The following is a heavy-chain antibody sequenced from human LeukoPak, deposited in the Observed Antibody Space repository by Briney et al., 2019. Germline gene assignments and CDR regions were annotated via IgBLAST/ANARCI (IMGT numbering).Heavy chain of an antibody. CDR2: TSYDGSNK. V-gene: IGHV3-30*04. J-gene: IGHJ4*02. CDR1: GFTFSSYA. Sequence: GGSLRLSCAASGFTFSSYAMHWVRQAPGKGLEWVAVTSYDGSNKYYADSVKGRFTISRDNSKNTLYLQMNSLRAEDTAVYYCARGLLIANDYGDNWGQGTLVTVSS. CDR3: ARGLLIANDYGDN.